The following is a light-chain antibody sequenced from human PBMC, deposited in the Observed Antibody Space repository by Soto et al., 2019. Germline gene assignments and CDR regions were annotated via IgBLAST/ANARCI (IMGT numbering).Light chain of an antibody. CDR2: DVS. CDR3: SSYTSSSTLV. V-gene: IGLV2-14*01. J-gene: IGLJ2*01. Sequence: QSVLTQPASVSGSPGQSITISCTGTSSDCGGYNYVSWYQQHPGKAPKLMIYDVSNRPSGVSNRFSGSTSGNTASLTISGLQAEDEADYYCSSYTSSSTLVFGGGTQLTVL. CDR1: SSDCGGYNY.